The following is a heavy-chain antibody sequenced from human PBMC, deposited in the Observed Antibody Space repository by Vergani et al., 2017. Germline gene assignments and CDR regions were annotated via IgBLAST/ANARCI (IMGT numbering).Heavy chain of an antibody. V-gene: IGHV3-48*01. Sequence: QLVESGGGWVQPGGSLRLSCVVSGFDFSSYIMNWVRQAPGKGLEWVSFVSTGTKSQSYAESVKGRFTISRDSAKNSLYLQMDSLRAEDTAVYYCARDGATYYYYYYMDVWGKGTTVTVS. D-gene: IGHD1-26*01. CDR1: GFDFSSYI. CDR3: ARDGATYYYYYYMDV. J-gene: IGHJ6*03. CDR2: VSTGTKSQ.